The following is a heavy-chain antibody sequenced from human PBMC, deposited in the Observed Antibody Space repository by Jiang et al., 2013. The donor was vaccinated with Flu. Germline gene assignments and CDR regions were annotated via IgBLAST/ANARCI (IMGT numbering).Heavy chain of an antibody. V-gene: IGHV4-39*01. D-gene: IGHD3-22*01. CDR3: ARHMGSAVVVRIDGMDV. Sequence: GLVKPSETLSLTCTVSGGSISSSSYYWGWIRQPPGKGLEWIGSIYYSGSAYYNPSLKSRVTISVDTSKNQFSLKLSSVTAADTAVYYCARHMGSAVVVRIDGMDVWGQGTTVTVSS. J-gene: IGHJ6*02. CDR1: GGSISSSSYY. CDR2: IYYSGSA.